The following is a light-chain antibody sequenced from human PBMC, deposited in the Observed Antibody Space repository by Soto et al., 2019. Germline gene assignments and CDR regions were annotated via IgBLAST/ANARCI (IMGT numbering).Light chain of an antibody. V-gene: IGKV3-20*01. CDR2: GAS. Sequence: EIVWAQSPGTLCLSPGERATLSCRASQSITNNYLAWYQQKPGRAHRLLIYGASSRATGIPDRFSGSGSGTDFTLTISRLEPEDFAMYYCQQYGYLVTFGGGTKVDIK. CDR1: QSITNNY. CDR3: QQYGYLVT. J-gene: IGKJ4*01.